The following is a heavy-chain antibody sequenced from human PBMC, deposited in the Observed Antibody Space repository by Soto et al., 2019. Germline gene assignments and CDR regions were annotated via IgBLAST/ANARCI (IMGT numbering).Heavy chain of an antibody. CDR1: GYTFTDYA. CDR3: ARDSQYSTSWQRFDS. J-gene: IGHJ4*02. CDR2: VNTYNGNP. D-gene: IGHD6-13*01. Sequence: QVQLVQSGVEVKKPGASVKVSRKASGYTFTDYAISWVRQAPGRGLEWMGWVNTYNGNPNYAQIFQGRVTMTTDTSTDTAYMELRSLKSDDSAVYYCARDSQYSTSWQRFDSWGQGTLVTVSS. V-gene: IGHV1-18*01.